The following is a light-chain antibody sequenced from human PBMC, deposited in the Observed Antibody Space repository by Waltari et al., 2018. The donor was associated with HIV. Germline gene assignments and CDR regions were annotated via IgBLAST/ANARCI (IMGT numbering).Light chain of an antibody. Sequence: QTVVTQEPSLSVSPGGTVTLTCGLSSGSVSTRYYPSWYQQTPGQAPRTLIYNTNIRSSGVSVRFSGSILGNKAALTITGTQADDECDYYCVLYMGSGIWVFGGGTKLTVL. CDR2: NTN. CDR3: VLYMGSGIWV. CDR1: SGSVSTRYY. V-gene: IGLV8-61*01. J-gene: IGLJ3*02.